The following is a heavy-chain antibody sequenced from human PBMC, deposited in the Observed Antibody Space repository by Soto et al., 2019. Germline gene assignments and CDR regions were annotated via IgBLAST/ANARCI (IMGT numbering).Heavy chain of an antibody. CDR3: ARTDSRPQDFDY. CDR2: INPYNGNT. D-gene: IGHD6-13*01. Sequence: QVQLVQSGAEVKKPGASVKVSCKASGYTFTSYGITWVRQAPGQGLEWMGWINPYNGNTNYAQKLQGRVTMTTYTSPSTAYMGLRSLRSDDTAVYYCARTDSRPQDFDYWGQGTLVSVSS. J-gene: IGHJ4*02. CDR1: GYTFTSYG. V-gene: IGHV1-18*01.